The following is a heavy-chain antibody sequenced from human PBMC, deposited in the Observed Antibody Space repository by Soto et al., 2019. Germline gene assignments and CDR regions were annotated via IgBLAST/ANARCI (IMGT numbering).Heavy chain of an antibody. J-gene: IGHJ4*02. V-gene: IGHV4-30-4*01. CDR3: ARGRMGLRWWDLDY. Sequence: TFSYGYIISGCFYWVMKEQPPGKGLEWIGYIYYSGSTYYNPSLKSRVTISVDTSTTQFSLKLSSVTAADTAVYYCARGRMGLRWWDLDYWLQGSSV. CDR1: YGYIISGCFY. D-gene: IGHD2-8*02. CDR2: IYYSGST.